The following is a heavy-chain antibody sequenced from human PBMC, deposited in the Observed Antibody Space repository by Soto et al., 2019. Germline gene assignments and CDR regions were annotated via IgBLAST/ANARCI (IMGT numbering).Heavy chain of an antibody. V-gene: IGHV5-51*01. Sequence: GESLKISCEGSGYTFTNYWIAWVRLMPGKALEWMGIIYPGDSDTTYSPSFEGQVTISADKSISTTYLQWSSLKASDTAIYYCERLFPYYYYYNGMDVCGQGTKVTVYS. CDR2: IYPGDSDT. D-gene: IGHD2-21*01. J-gene: IGHJ6*02. CDR3: ERLFPYYYYYNGMDV. CDR1: GYTFTNYW.